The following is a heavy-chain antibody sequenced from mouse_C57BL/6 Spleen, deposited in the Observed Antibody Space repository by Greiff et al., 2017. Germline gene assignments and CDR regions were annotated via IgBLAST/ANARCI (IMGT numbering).Heavy chain of an antibody. CDR2: INPSDSET. J-gene: IGHJ3*01. V-gene: IGHV1-52*01. Sequence: QVQLQQPGAELVRPGSSVKLSCKASGYTFTSYWMHWVKQRPIQGLEWIGNINPSDSETQSNQKFNDKAKLTVEKSASKAYVQLSSLTSEASAVYYCASYYDYDRAYWGQGTLVTVSA. D-gene: IGHD2-4*01. CDR3: ASYYDYDRAY. CDR1: GYTFTSYW.